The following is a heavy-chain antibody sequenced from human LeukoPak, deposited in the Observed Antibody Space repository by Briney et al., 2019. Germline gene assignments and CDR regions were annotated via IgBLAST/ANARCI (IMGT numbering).Heavy chain of an antibody. CDR3: AKDPGVYGSGSYPTYFDY. CDR1: GFTFSSYA. J-gene: IGHJ4*02. Sequence: GGSLRLPCAASGFTFSSYAMNWVRQAPGKGLEGVSSISDSGGSTYYADSVKGRFTFSRDNSKNTLYLQMNSLRAEDTAVYYCAKDPGVYGSGSYPTYFDYWGQGTLVTVSS. V-gene: IGHV3-23*01. D-gene: IGHD3-10*01. CDR2: ISDSGGST.